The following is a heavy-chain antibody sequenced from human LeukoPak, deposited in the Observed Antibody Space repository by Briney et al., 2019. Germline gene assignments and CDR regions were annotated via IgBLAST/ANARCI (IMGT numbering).Heavy chain of an antibody. CDR1: GDSVSRNNIA. CDR2: TYHESKWNY. V-gene: IGHV6-1*01. Sequence: SQTLSLTCAISGDSVSRNNIAWIWLRQSPSRGLEWLGRTYHESKWNYDYAVSVKSRITIPPDTSNNQFSLQLNSVTPEDTAVYFCPRYNWGAGRSFDIWGQGTVVIVSS. CDR3: PRYNWGAGRSFDI. D-gene: IGHD1-20*01. J-gene: IGHJ3*02.